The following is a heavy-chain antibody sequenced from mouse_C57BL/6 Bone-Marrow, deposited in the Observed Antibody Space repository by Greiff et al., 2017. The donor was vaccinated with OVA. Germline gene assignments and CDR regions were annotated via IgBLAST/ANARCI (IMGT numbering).Heavy chain of an antibody. D-gene: IGHD1-1*01. CDR3: TRATTVVGADFDY. Sequence: EVKLVESGEGLVKPGGSLKLSCAASGFTFSSYAMSWVRQTPEKRLEWVAYISSGGDYIYYADTVKGRFTISRDNARNTLYLQMSSLKSEDTAMYYCTRATTVVGADFDYWGQGTTRTVSS. CDR2: ISSGGDYI. J-gene: IGHJ2*01. CDR1: GFTFSSYA. V-gene: IGHV5-9-1*02.